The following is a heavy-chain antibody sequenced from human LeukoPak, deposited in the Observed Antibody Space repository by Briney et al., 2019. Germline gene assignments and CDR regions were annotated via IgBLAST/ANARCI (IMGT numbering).Heavy chain of an antibody. CDR1: GGTFSSYA. D-gene: IGHD3-22*01. J-gene: IGHJ4*02. CDR3: ATLTSGSGYYDSSGYSYFDY. Sequence: ASVKVSCKASGGTFSSYAISWVRQAPGQGLEWMGGIIPIFGTANYAQKFQGRVTITTDESTSTAYMELSSLRSEDTAVYYCATLTSGSGYYDSSGYSYFDYWGQGTLVAVSS. V-gene: IGHV1-69*05. CDR2: IIPIFGTA.